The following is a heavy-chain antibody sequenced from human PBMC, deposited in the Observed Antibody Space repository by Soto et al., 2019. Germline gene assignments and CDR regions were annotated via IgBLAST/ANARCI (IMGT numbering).Heavy chain of an antibody. CDR3: ARGGRYYYDSSGYYGLDY. V-gene: IGHV3-33*01. Sequence: QVQLVESGGGVVQPGRSLRLSCAASGFTFSSYGMHWVRQAPGKGLEWVAVIWYDGSNKYYADSVKGRFTISRDNSKNTLYPQMNSLRAEDTAVYYCARGGRYYYDSSGYYGLDYWGQGTLVTVSS. CDR1: GFTFSSYG. J-gene: IGHJ4*02. CDR2: IWYDGSNK. D-gene: IGHD3-22*01.